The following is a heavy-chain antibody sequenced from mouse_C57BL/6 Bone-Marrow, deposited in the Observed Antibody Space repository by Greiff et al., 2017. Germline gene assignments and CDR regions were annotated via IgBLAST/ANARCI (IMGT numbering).Heavy chain of an antibody. CDR1: GYTFTDYY. CDR2: INPNNGGT. J-gene: IGHJ2*01. Sequence: EVQLQQSGPELVKPGASVKISCKASGYTFTDYYMNWVKQSHGKSLEWIGDINPNNGGTSYNQKFKGKATLTVDKSSSTAYMELRSLTSEDSAVYYCARTPGRGEYYFDYWGQGTTLTVSS. D-gene: IGHD4-1*01. V-gene: IGHV1-26*01. CDR3: ARTPGRGEYYFDY.